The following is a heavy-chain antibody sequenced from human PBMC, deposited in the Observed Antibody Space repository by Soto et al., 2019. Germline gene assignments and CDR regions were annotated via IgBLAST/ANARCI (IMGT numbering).Heavy chain of an antibody. CDR2: IYYSGST. Sequence: SETLSLTCTVSGGSISSSSYYWGWIRQPPGKGLEWIGSIYYSGSTYYNPSLKSRVTISVDTSKNQSSLKLSSVTAADTAVYYCARHTGSGSSGWYSRLDYFDYWGQGTLVTVSS. V-gene: IGHV4-39*01. D-gene: IGHD6-19*01. CDR1: GGSISSSSYY. CDR3: ARHTGSGSSGWYSRLDYFDY. J-gene: IGHJ4*02.